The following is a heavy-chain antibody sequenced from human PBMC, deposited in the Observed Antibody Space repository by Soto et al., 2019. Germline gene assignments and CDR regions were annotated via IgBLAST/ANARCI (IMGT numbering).Heavy chain of an antibody. CDR2: IYPGDSDT. Sequence: GESLKISCKASGYSFRTYWIGWVRQMPGKGLEWMGFIYPGDSDTRYSPSFQGQVTISVDKSTSTTYLQWSSLKASDTAIYYCARRVQQLVRGWFDPWGQGTQVTVSS. D-gene: IGHD6-6*01. J-gene: IGHJ5*02. CDR1: GYSFRTYW. V-gene: IGHV5-51*01. CDR3: ARRVQQLVRGWFDP.